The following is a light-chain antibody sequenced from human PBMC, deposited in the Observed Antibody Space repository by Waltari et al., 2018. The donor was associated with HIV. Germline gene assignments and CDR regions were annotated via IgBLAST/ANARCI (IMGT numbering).Light chain of an antibody. J-gene: IGLJ3*02. CDR2: GNS. CDR1: SSNIRAGYD. V-gene: IGLV1-40*01. CDR3: QSYDSSLSGWV. Sequence: QSVLTQPPSVSGAPGQRVTISCPGSSSNIRAGYDVPWYQQLPGTAPKLLIYGNSNRPSGVPDRFSGSKSGTSASLAITGLQAEDEADYYCQSYDSSLSGWVFGGGTKLTVL.